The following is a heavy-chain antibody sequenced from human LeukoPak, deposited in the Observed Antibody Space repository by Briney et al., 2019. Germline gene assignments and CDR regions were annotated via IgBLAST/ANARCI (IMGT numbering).Heavy chain of an antibody. V-gene: IGHV3-7*03. CDR3: ARSIPYGTTWYGRSDY. CDR1: GFPFSSYS. Sequence: GGSLRLSCAASGFPFSSYSMTWVRQAPGKGLEWVANIKPDGTTKFYVDSVKGRFTISRDNAWNSLYLQMNSLRAEDTAIYYCARSIPYGTTWYGRSDYWGQGTLVTVSS. J-gene: IGHJ4*02. D-gene: IGHD6-13*01. CDR2: IKPDGTTK.